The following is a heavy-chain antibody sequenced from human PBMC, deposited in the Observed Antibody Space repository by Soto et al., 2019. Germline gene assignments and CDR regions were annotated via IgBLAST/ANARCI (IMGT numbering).Heavy chain of an antibody. CDR2: INHSGNT. Sequence: SETLSLTCAVYGKSLSGYYWSWIRQPPGKALEWIGGINHSGNTNYNPSLKSRVTISVDTSKNQLFLNLSSVTAADTAMYYCARHHVRGRTIAGAAEFWGQGTLVTVSS. J-gene: IGHJ4*02. CDR1: GKSLSGYY. CDR3: ARHHVRGRTIAGAAEF. D-gene: IGHD1-26*01. V-gene: IGHV4-34*01.